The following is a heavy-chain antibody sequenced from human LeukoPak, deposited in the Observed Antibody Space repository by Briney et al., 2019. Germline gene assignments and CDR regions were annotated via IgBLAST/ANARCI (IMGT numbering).Heavy chain of an antibody. CDR2: INPSGGGT. D-gene: IGHD6-19*01. CDR3: ARDRRGAVAGNNWFDP. J-gene: IGHJ5*02. CDR1: GYTFTSYY. V-gene: IGHV1-46*01. Sequence: GASVKVSCKASGYTFTSYYMHWVRQAPGQGLEWMGIINPSGGGTSYAQKFQGRVTMTRDTSTSTVCMELSSLRSEDTAVYYCARDRRGAVAGNNWFDPWGQGTLVTVSS.